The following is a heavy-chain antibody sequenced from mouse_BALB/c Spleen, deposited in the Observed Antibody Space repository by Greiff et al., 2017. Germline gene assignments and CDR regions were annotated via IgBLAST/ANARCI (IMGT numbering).Heavy chain of an antibody. J-gene: IGHJ4*01. CDR2: ISSGSSTI. CDR3: ARGPYSYGSSFYAMDY. D-gene: IGHD1-1*01. CDR1: GFTFSSFG. V-gene: IGHV5-17*02. Sequence: EVKLVESGGGLVQPGGSRKLSCAASGFTFSSFGMHWVRQSPEKGLEWVAYISSGSSTIYYADTVKGRFTISRYNPKNTMFLQMTSLRSEDTAMYYCARGPYSYGSSFYAMDYWGQGTSVTVSS.